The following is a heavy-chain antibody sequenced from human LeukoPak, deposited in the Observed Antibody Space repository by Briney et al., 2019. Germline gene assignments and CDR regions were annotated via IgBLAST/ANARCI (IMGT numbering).Heavy chain of an antibody. V-gene: IGHV4-59*08. CDR3: ASSAAARYGLWYFDL. CDR2: IYSSGNT. Sequence: SETLSLTCTVSGDSISSYCWSWIRQPPGKGLEWIGYIYSSGNTNDNPSLKSRVTISIDTSKNQFSLKLSSVTAADTAVYYCASSAAARYGLWYFDLCVRGTLVTVSS. D-gene: IGHD6-13*01. J-gene: IGHJ2*01. CDR1: GDSISSYC.